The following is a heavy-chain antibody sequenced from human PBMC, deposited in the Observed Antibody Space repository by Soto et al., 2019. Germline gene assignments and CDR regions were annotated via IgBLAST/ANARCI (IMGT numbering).Heavy chain of an antibody. CDR1: GYNFTRFG. CDR2: ISTYNGNT. V-gene: IGHV1-18*01. CDR3: ARLYIVGTTMLYGMDV. Sequence: QAHLVQSGAEVKKPGASVQVSCKSSGYNFTRFGISWVRQAPGQGLEWMGWISTYNGNTNYAQRLQGRVTMTTDTSTNTAYMELRSLRSDDTAVYYCARLYIVGTTMLYGMDVWGQGTTVTVSS. J-gene: IGHJ6*02. D-gene: IGHD1-26*01.